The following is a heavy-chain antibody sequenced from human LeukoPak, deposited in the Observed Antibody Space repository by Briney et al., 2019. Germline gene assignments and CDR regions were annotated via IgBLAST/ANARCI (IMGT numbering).Heavy chain of an antibody. CDR3: ARDSGYDLRPTLDY. D-gene: IGHD5-12*01. V-gene: IGHV3-53*01. CDR1: GFTVSRNY. J-gene: IGHJ4*02. CDR2: IYSGGST. Sequence: GGSLRLSCAASGFTVSRNYMSWVRQAPGKGLEWVSVIYSGGSTYYGDSVKGRFTISRDNSKNTLYPQMNSLRAEDTAVYYCARDSGYDLRPTLDYWGQGTLVTVSS.